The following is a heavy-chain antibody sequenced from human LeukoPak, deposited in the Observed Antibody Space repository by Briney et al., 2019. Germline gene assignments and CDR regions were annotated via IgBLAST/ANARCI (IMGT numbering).Heavy chain of an antibody. Sequence: GGSLRLSCAASGFTFSSYGMHWVRQAPGKGLEWVAVISYDGSNKYYADSVKGRFTIPRDNSKNTLYLQMNSLRAEDTAVYYCARAVAYYYYMDVWGKGTTVTISS. CDR2: ISYDGSNK. CDR3: ARAVAYYYYMDV. J-gene: IGHJ6*03. D-gene: IGHD6-19*01. V-gene: IGHV3-30*03. CDR1: GFTFSSYG.